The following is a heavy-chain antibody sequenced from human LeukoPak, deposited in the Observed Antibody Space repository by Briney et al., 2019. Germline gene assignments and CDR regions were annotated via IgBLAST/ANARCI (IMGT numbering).Heavy chain of an antibody. Sequence: SETLSLTCTVSGGSISSSDYYWGWIRQPPGEGLEWIGNIYYSGSTYYNPSLKSRVTISVDTSKNQFSLKLSSVTAADTAVYYCARGDVVVPAAISFDYWGQGTLVTVSS. D-gene: IGHD2-2*01. CDR1: GGSISSSDYY. J-gene: IGHJ4*02. CDR3: ARGDVVVPAAISFDY. CDR2: IYYSGST. V-gene: IGHV4-39*01.